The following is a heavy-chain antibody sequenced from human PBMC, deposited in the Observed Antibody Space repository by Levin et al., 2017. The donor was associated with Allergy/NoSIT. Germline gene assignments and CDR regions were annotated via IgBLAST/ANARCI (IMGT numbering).Heavy chain of an antibody. Sequence: GESLKISCAASGFTCSSYSMNWVRQAPGKGLEWVSSISSSSSYIYYADSVKGRFTISRDNAKNSLYLQMNSLRAEDTAVYYCARDYYDSSGYFYPPGYYYYYGMDVWGQGTTVTVSS. J-gene: IGHJ6*02. CDR1: GFTCSSYS. V-gene: IGHV3-21*01. CDR2: ISSSSSYI. CDR3: ARDYYDSSGYFYPPGYYYYYGMDV. D-gene: IGHD3-22*01.